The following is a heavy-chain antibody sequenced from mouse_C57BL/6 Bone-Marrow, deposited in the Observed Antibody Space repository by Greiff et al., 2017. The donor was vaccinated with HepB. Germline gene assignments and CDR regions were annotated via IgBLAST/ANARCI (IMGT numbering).Heavy chain of an antibody. Sequence: DVMLVESGGGLVQPGGSLKLSCAASGFTFSDYYMYWVRQTPEKRLEWVAYISNGGGSTYYPDTVKGRFTISRDNAKNTLYLQMSRLKSEDTAMYYCARPLFTTGFAYWGQGTLVTVSA. CDR1: GFTFSDYY. D-gene: IGHD1-1*01. CDR3: ARPLFTTGFAY. V-gene: IGHV5-12*01. CDR2: ISNGGGST. J-gene: IGHJ3*01.